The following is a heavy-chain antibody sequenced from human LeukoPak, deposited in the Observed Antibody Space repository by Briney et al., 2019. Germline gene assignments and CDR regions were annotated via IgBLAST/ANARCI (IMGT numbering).Heavy chain of an antibody. CDR1: GYTFTVYY. CDR3: ARDALRNRHWGAWFDP. J-gene: IGHJ5*02. V-gene: IGHV1-2*02. Sequence: ASVKVSCKASGYTFTVYYMHWVRQAPGQGLEWMGWINPNSGGTNYAQKFQGRVTMTRDTSISTAYMELSRPRSDATAVYYCARDALRNRHWGAWFDPWGPGTLVTVSS. CDR2: INPNSGGT. D-gene: IGHD7-27*01.